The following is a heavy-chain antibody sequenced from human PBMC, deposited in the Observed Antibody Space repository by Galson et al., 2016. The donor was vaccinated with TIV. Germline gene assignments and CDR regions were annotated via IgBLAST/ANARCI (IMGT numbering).Heavy chain of an antibody. CDR2: IFTDGTT. J-gene: IGHJ4*02. V-gene: IGHV4-4*07. CDR1: GGSVSRYY. Sequence: LSLTCSVSGGSVSRYYWSWVRQSPGKGLEWIGRIFTDGTTTYNPSLKSRVAISVDTSRRQFSLRLRSVTAADTALYYCATVNTNSRKYFDYWGQGTLVTVSS. D-gene: IGHD5-18*01. CDR3: ATVNTNSRKYFDY.